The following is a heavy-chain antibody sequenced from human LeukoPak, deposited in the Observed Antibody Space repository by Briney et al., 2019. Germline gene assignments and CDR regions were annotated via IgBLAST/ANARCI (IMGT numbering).Heavy chain of an antibody. CDR2: INHSGST. V-gene: IGHV4-34*01. Sequence: SETLSLTCAVYGGSFSGYYWSWIRQPPGKGLEWIGEINHSGSTNYNPSLKSRVTISVDTSKNQFSLKLSSVTAADTAVYYCASRESIAVAGTYYFDYWGQGTLVTVSS. J-gene: IGHJ4*02. D-gene: IGHD6-19*01. CDR3: ASRESIAVAGTYYFDY. CDR1: GGSFSGYY.